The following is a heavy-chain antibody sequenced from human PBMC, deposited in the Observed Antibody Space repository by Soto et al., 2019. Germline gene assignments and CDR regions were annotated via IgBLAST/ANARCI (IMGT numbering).Heavy chain of an antibody. Sequence: QVQLVQSGDAVKKPGASVKVSCKASGYIFVNYGIAWVRQAPGQGLEWMGWISPYTGNTHSATKVQGRLTMTTDTSTSTAYMARGSLTSDDTAVYYCVMVDNYVTPTPQDVWGQGTTVTVSS. CDR2: ISPYTGNT. J-gene: IGHJ6*02. CDR3: VMVDNYVTPTPQDV. D-gene: IGHD3-16*01. CDR1: GYIFVNYG. V-gene: IGHV1-18*01.